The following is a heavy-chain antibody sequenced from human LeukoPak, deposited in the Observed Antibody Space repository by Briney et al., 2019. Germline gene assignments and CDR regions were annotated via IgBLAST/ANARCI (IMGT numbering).Heavy chain of an antibody. CDR3: AREKFLTAAGTRGSWFDP. D-gene: IGHD6-13*01. CDR2: IWYDGSNK. V-gene: IGHV3-33*01. J-gene: IGHJ5*02. CDR1: KFTFSSYG. Sequence: PGRSLRLSCAASKFTFSSYGMHCVRQAPGKGLEWVAVIWYDGSNKYYADSVKGRFTISRDISKNTLYLQMNSLRAEDTAVYYCAREKFLTAAGTRGSWFDPWGQGTLVTVSS.